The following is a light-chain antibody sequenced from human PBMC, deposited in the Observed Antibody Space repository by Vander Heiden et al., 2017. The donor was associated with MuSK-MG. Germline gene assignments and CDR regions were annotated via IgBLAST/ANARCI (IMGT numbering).Light chain of an antibody. V-gene: IGKV3-11*01. J-gene: IGKJ4*01. CDR2: DAS. CDR3: QQRSNCPLT. Sequence: VLTQSPATLSLSPGERATLSCRASQSVSSYLAWYQQKPGQAPRLLIYDASNRATGIPARFSGSGSGTDFTLTISSLEPEDFAVYYCQQRSNCPLTFGGGTKVEIK. CDR1: QSVSSY.